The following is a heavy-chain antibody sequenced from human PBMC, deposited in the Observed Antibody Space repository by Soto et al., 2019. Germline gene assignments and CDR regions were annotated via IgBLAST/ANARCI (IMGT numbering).Heavy chain of an antibody. D-gene: IGHD6-13*01. Sequence: ASVKVSCKASGYTFTGYYMHWVLQAPGQGLEWMGWINPNSGGTNYAQKFQGRVTMTGATSISTAYMELSRLRSDDTAVYYCALEEYSSSTVALDIWGQLTRGTLSS. CDR2: INPNSGGT. V-gene: IGHV1-2*02. CDR3: ALEEYSSSTVALDI. J-gene: IGHJ3*02. CDR1: GYTFTGYY.